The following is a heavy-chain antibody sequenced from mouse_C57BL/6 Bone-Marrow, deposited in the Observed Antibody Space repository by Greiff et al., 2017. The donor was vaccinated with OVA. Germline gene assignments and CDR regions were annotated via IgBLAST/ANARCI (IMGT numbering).Heavy chain of an antibody. Sequence: VKLMESGPGLVQPSQSLSITCTVSGFSLTSYGVHWVRQSPGKGLEWLGVIWRGGSTDYNAAFMSRLSITKDNSKSQVFFKMNSLQADDTAIYYCASHYSNYRTWFAYWGQGTLVTVSA. D-gene: IGHD2-5*01. CDR2: IWRGGST. CDR3: ASHYSNYRTWFAY. V-gene: IGHV2-5*01. CDR1: GFSLTSYG. J-gene: IGHJ3*01.